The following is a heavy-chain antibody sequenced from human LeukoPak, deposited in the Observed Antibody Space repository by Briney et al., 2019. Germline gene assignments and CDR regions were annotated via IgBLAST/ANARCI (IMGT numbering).Heavy chain of an antibody. CDR3: ATNAPPLSIVVVPALFDY. V-gene: IGHV4-30-2*01. D-gene: IGHD2-2*01. J-gene: IGHJ4*02. Sequence: SETLSLTCTVSGGSISSGGYYWSWIRQPPGKGLEWIGYIYHSGSTYYNPSLKSRVTISVDRSKNQFSLKLSSVTAADTAVYYCATNAPPLSIVVVPALFDYWGQGTLVTVSS. CDR1: GGSISSGGYY. CDR2: IYHSGST.